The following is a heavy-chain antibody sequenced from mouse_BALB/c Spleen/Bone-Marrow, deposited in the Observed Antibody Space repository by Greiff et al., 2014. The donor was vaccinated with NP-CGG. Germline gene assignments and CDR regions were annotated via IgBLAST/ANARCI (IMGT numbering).Heavy chain of an antibody. CDR2: IYPGSGST. D-gene: IGHD2-4*01. V-gene: IGHV1-77*01. Sequence: VVESGASVKMSCKASGYTFTDYVISWVKQRTGQGLEWIGEIYPGSGSTYYNEKFKGKATLTADKSSNTAYMQLSSLTSEDSAVYFCARYYDYDWYFDVWGAGTTVTVSS. CDR1: GYTFTDYV. J-gene: IGHJ1*01. CDR3: ARYYDYDWYFDV.